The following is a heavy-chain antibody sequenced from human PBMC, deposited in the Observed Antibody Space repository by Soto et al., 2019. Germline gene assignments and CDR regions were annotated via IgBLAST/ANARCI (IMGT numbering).Heavy chain of an antibody. D-gene: IGHD5-18*01. CDR3: ARGDTAMAAYYFDY. CDR1: GGSFSGYY. CDR2: INHSGST. V-gene: IGHV4-34*01. Sequence: SESLSLTCAVYGGSFSGYYWSWIRQPPGKGLEWIGEINHSGSTNYNPSLKSRVTISVDTSKNQFSLKLSSVTAADTAVYYCARGDTAMAAYYFDYWGQGTLVTVSS. J-gene: IGHJ4*02.